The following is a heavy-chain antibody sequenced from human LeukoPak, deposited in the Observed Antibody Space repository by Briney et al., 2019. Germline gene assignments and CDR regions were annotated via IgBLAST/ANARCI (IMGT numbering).Heavy chain of an antibody. V-gene: IGHV4-61*01. D-gene: IGHD3-10*01. CDR2: IYYSGST. CDR1: GGSVSSGSYY. Sequence: SETLSLTCTVSGGSVSSGSYYWNWIRQPPGMGLEWIGYIYYSGSTYYNPSLKSRVTISADTSKNQFSLNLRFVTTADTAIYYCARFAYDSGNLDFWGQGTLVTVSS. CDR3: ARFAYDSGNLDF. J-gene: IGHJ4*02.